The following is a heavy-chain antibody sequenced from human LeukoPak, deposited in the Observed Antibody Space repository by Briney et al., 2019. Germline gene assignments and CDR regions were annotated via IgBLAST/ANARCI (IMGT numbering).Heavy chain of an antibody. Sequence: GGSLRLSCAASGFTFSTYWMHWVRQAPGKGLVWVARIRPEGTTTAYADSVKGRFTISRDNAKNTLFLQMNSLSAEDTAVYYCARGLDWILCDYWAQGTLVTVSS. J-gene: IGHJ4*02. CDR3: ARGLDWILCDY. V-gene: IGHV3-74*03. CDR2: IRPEGTTT. CDR1: GFTFSTYW. D-gene: IGHD3-9*01.